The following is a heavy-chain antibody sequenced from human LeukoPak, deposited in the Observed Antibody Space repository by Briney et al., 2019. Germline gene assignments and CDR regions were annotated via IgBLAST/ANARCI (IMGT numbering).Heavy chain of an antibody. CDR3: ARDRVTTNTPYFDS. CDR1: GYTFTGYY. Sequence: ASVKVSCKASGYTFTGYYMHWLRQAPGQGLEWMGWINPNSGATNYAQKFQGRVTMTRDTSITTAYMELSRLTSDDTAVYYCARDRVTTNTPYFDSWGQGTLVTVSS. J-gene: IGHJ4*02. V-gene: IGHV1-2*02. D-gene: IGHD4-17*01. CDR2: INPNSGAT.